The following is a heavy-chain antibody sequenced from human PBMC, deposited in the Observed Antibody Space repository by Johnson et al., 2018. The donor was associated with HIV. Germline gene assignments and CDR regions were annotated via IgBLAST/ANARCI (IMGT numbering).Heavy chain of an antibody. J-gene: IGHJ3*02. Sequence: VQLVESGGDMVQPGRSLRLSCVASGFTLSTYAMHWVRQAPGKGLEWVYGINWNGDSTGYADSVKGRFTISRDNAKNSLYLQMNSLRAEDTAVYYCARDQVDRGGAFDIWGQGTMVTVSS. V-gene: IGHV3-20*04. CDR3: ARDQVDRGGAFDI. CDR1: GFTLSTYA. D-gene: IGHD5-12*01. CDR2: INWNGDST.